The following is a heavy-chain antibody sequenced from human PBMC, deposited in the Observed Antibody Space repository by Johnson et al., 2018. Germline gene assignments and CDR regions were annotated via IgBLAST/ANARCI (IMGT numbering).Heavy chain of an antibody. D-gene: IGHD2-8*01. CDR1: GFTFSSYV. V-gene: IGHV3-30*18. CDR2: ISNDGINK. J-gene: IGHJ4*02. CDR3: VKFKAYCINGVCYNHYFDY. Sequence: QVQLVQSGGGVVQPGRSLRLSCAASGFTFSSYVMHWVRQAPGKGLEWVAVISNDGINKYYADSVKGRFTISRDNSKNTLYLQMNSLRDEDTAVFYFVKFKAYCINGVCYNHYFDYWGQGTLVTVSS.